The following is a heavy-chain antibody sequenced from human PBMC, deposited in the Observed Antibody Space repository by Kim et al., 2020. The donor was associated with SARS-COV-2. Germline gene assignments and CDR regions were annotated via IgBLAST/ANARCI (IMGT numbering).Heavy chain of an antibody. D-gene: IGHD1-26*01. J-gene: IGHJ4*02. V-gene: IGHV3-23*05. CDR3: AKYQVGATTFDY. Sequence: YAHPVEGRVTISRDNSKNTLYLQMNSLRAEDTAIYYCAKYQVGATTFDYWGQGTLVTVSS.